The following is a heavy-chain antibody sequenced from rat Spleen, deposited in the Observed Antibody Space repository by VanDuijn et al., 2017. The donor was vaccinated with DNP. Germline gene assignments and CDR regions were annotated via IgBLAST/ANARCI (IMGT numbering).Heavy chain of an antibody. CDR2: ISYEGSST. V-gene: IGHV5-7*01. J-gene: IGHJ2*01. CDR3: ARGNYPGINTFDY. Sequence: EVQLVESGGGLVQPGRSLKLSCAASGLTFSDYNMAWVRQAPKKGLEWVATISYEGSSTYYRDSVKGRFTISRDNAKSTLYLQMDSLRSEDTATYYCARGNYPGINTFDYWGQGVMVTVSS. CDR1: GLTFSDYN. D-gene: IGHD1-4*01.